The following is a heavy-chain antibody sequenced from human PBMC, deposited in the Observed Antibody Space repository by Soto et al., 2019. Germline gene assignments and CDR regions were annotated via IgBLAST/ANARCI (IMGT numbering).Heavy chain of an antibody. CDR3: ARGSSPVDFDY. D-gene: IGHD6-13*01. CDR2: INTYNGNT. J-gene: IGHJ4*02. V-gene: IGHV1-18*01. Sequence: QVQLVQSGAEVKKPGASVQVSCKASGYTFTNYGINWVRQAPGQGLEWMGWINTYNGNTNFAQRLQGRFTMTTEASTSTAYMELRSLRSDDTAVYYCARGSSPVDFDYWGQGTLVTVSS. CDR1: GYTFTNYG.